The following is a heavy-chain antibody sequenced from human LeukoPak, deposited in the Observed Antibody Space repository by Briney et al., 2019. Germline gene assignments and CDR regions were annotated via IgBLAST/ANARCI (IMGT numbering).Heavy chain of an antibody. CDR1: GGSISSYY. V-gene: IGHV4-4*07. Sequence: PSETLSLTCTVSGGSISSYYWSWIRQPAGKGLEWIGRIYTSGSTHYNPSLKSRVTISVDKSKNQFSLKLSSVTAADTAVYYCARDLYSSSWLYNWFDPWGQGTLVTVSS. CDR3: ARDLYSSSWLYNWFDP. CDR2: IYTSGST. J-gene: IGHJ5*02. D-gene: IGHD6-13*01.